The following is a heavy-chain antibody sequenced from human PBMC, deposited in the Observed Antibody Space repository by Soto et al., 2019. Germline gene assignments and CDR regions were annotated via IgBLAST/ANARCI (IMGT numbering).Heavy chain of an antibody. CDR3: ARLNPEYYDFWSGYYTSFPYMDV. CDR2: IYYSGST. Sequence: SETLSLTCTVSGGSISSSSYYWGWIRQPPGKGLEWIGSIYYSGSTYYNPSLKSRVTISVDTSKNQFSLKLSSVTAADTAVYYCARLNPEYYDFWSGYYTSFPYMDVWGKAATLTVS. CDR1: GGSISSSSYY. J-gene: IGHJ6*03. D-gene: IGHD3-3*01. V-gene: IGHV4-39*01.